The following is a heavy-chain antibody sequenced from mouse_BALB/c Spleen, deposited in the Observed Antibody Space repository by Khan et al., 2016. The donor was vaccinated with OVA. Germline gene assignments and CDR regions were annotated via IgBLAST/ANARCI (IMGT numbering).Heavy chain of an antibody. J-gene: IGHJ3*01. V-gene: IGHV1S137*01. CDR2: ISTYYGDA. Sequence: QVQLQQSGAELVRPGVSVKISCKGSGYTFTDFTLHWVKQSHAMSLEWIGVISTYYGDATYNQRFKDKATMTVDKSSSTAYMELARLTSEDSAILYWERGGGGNRFTYWGQGTLVTVSA. CDR3: ERGGGGNRFTY. CDR1: GYTFTDFT.